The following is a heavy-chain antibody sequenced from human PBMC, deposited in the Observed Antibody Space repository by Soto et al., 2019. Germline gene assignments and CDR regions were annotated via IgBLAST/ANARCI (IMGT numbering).Heavy chain of an antibody. V-gene: IGHV1-46*02. D-gene: IGHD2-21*02. CDR3: ARGGHIAVVTAIFCY. J-gene: IGHJ4*02. CDR1: GYTFNTYY. Sequence: ASVKVSCKPSGYTFNTYYLHWLRQAPGQALEWMGVIHPSGGGTTYAQKFLGRVTVTRDTSTTTVFMELSSLRSDDTAVYYCARGGHIAVVTAIFCYWGQGTLVTVA. CDR2: IHPSGGGT.